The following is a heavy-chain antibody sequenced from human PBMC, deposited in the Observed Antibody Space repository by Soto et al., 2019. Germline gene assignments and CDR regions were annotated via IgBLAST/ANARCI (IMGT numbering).Heavy chain of an antibody. CDR3: ASPTLDSFDI. D-gene: IGHD3-3*01. J-gene: IGHJ3*02. V-gene: IGHV4-39*01. CDR2: IFYSGST. CDR1: GGSISSSNYF. Sequence: SETLSLTCTISGGSISSSNYFWGWIRQPPGKGLEWIGSIFYSGSTSYNSCLKSRVTISVDTSKKQFSLRLSSVTAADTAVYYCASPTLDSFDIWGQGTMVTVSS.